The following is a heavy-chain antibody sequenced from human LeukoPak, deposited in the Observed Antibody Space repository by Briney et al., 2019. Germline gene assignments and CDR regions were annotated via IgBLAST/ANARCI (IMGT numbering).Heavy chain of an antibody. CDR2: LYPGVST. CDR3: ARLKFYDSTGYSPGHYMDV. V-gene: IGHV4-4*07. D-gene: IGHD3-22*01. Sequence: SETLSLTCTVSGGPIYSYYGSWIRQTAGKGLEWIGRLYPGVSTNYNPSLKSRLTMSVDTSKNQFALKLSAVTAAGTAVYYCARLKFYDSTGYSPGHYMDVWGKGTTVTVSS. CDR1: GGPIYSYY. J-gene: IGHJ6*03.